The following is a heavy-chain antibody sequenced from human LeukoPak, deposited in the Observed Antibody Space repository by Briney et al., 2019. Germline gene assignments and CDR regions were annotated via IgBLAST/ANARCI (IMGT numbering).Heavy chain of an antibody. V-gene: IGHV1-46*01. Sequence: ASVKVSCKASGYTFTSYCMHWVRQAPGQGLESMGIINPSGNSTSYAQKFQGRVTMTTDTSTSTVYMELRSLRSEDTAVYYCARLRLPVLRYFDWLSTKGGYFDFWGQGTLVTVSS. D-gene: IGHD3-9*01. CDR3: ARLRLPVLRYFDWLSTKGGYFDF. J-gene: IGHJ4*02. CDR1: GYTFTSYC. CDR2: INPSGNST.